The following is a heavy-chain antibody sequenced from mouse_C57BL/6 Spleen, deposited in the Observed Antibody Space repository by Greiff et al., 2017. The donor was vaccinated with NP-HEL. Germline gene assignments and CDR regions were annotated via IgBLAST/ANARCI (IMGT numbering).Heavy chain of an antibody. CDR2: ISDGGSYT. CDR3: AREGSMVTTYFEV. V-gene: IGHV5-4*01. D-gene: IGHD2-1*01. CDR1: GFTFSSYA. J-gene: IGHJ1*03. Sequence: EVKLMESGGGLVKPGGSLKLSCAASGFTFSSYAMSWVRQTPEKRLEWVATISDGGSYTYYPDNVKGRFTISRDNAKNNLYLQMSHLKSEDTAMYYCAREGSMVTTYFEVWGTGTTVTVSS.